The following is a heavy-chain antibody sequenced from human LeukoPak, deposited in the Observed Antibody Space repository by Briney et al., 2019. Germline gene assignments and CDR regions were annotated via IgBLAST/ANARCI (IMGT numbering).Heavy chain of an antibody. CDR1: GFTFSNAW. Sequence: GGSLRLSCAASGFTFSNAWMNWVRQAPGKGLEWVSSISSSSSYIYYADSVKGRFTISRDNAKNSLYLQMNSLRAEDTAVYYCARDRAGIAVAGIDYWGQGTLVTVSS. CDR3: ARDRAGIAVAGIDY. D-gene: IGHD6-19*01. V-gene: IGHV3-21*01. CDR2: ISSSSSYI. J-gene: IGHJ4*02.